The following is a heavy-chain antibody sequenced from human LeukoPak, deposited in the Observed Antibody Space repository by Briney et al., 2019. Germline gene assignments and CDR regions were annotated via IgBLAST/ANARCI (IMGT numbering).Heavy chain of an antibody. D-gene: IGHD3-16*01. CDR2: INPISGGT. CDR1: GYSFTDYY. CDR3: ARDLRGGFDS. Sequence: ASVKVSCKASGYSFTDYYMHWVRQAPGHGLEWMGWINPISGGTNYAQSFQGRVTMTRDTSISTDHMELNKLTSNDTAVYYCARDLRGGFDSWGQGTLVTVSS. V-gene: IGHV1-2*02. J-gene: IGHJ5*01.